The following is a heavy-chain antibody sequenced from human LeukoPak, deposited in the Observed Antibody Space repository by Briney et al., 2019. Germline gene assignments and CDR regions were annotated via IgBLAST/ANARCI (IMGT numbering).Heavy chain of an antibody. CDR3: ARGDFNDYGDYVDAFDI. CDR2: IKQDGSEK. CDR1: GFTFSSYW. V-gene: IGHV3-7*01. D-gene: IGHD4-17*01. J-gene: IGHJ3*02. Sequence: GGSLRPSCAASGFTFSSYWLSWVRQAPGKGLEWVANIKQDGSEKYYVDSVKGRFTISRDNAKNSLYLQMNSLRAEDTAVYYCARGDFNDYGDYVDAFDIWGQGTMVTVSS.